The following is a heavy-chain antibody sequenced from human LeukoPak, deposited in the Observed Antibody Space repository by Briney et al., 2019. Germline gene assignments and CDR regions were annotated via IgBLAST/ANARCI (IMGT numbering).Heavy chain of an antibody. CDR2: IYYSGST. Sequence: SETLSLTCTVSGGSIRSYYWSWIRQPPGKGLEWIGYIYYSGSTNYNPSLKSRVSISVDTFKNQFSLKLSSVTAADTAVYYCARGFHYYGSGSYYRKYYFDYWGQGTLVTVSS. CDR1: GGSIRSYY. V-gene: IGHV4-59*01. J-gene: IGHJ4*02. CDR3: ARGFHYYGSGSYYRKYYFDY. D-gene: IGHD3-10*01.